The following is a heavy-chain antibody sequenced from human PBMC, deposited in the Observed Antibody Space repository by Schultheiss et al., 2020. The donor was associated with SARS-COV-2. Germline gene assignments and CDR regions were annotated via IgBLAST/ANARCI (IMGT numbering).Heavy chain of an antibody. CDR1: GFTFSSYE. CDR3: ARDSLLYCGGDCYSLPDY. Sequence: GGSLRLSCAASGFTFSSYEMNWVRQAPGKGLEWLSYISSSGSTINYADSVKGRFTISRDNSKNTLYLQMNSLRAEDTAVYYCARDSLLYCGGDCYSLPDYWGQGTLVTVSS. J-gene: IGHJ4*02. V-gene: IGHV3-48*03. D-gene: IGHD2-21*02. CDR2: ISSSGSTI.